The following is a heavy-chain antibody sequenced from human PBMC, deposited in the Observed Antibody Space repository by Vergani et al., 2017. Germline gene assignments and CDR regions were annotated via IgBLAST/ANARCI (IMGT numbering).Heavy chain of an antibody. CDR3: AKDVAAAAPGLYGMDV. CDR1: GFTFDDYA. CDR2: ISWNSGSI. V-gene: IGHV3-9*01. Sequence: EVQLVESGGGLVKPGGSLRLSCAASGFTFDDYAMHWVRHAPGKGLEWVSGISWNSGSIGYADSVKGRFTISRDNAKNSLYLQMNSLRAEDTALYYCAKDVAAAAPGLYGMDVWGQGTTVTVSS. D-gene: IGHD6-13*01. J-gene: IGHJ6*02.